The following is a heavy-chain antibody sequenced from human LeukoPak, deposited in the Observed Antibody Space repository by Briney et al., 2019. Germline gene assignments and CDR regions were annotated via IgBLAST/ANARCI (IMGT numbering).Heavy chain of an antibody. CDR3: ARAPLARTYYFDY. J-gene: IGHJ4*02. CDR2: IYTSGNT. Sequence: SETLSLTCTVSRGSISSGSYYWTWIRQPAGKGLEWIGRIYTSGNTKYNPSLKSRVTISVDTSKNQFSLKLRSVTAADTAVYYCARAPLARTYYFDYWGQGNLVTVFS. V-gene: IGHV4-61*02. CDR1: RGSISSGSYY. D-gene: IGHD1/OR15-1a*01.